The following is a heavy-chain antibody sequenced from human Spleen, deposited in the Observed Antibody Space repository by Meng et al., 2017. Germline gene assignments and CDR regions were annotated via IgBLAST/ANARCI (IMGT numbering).Heavy chain of an antibody. CDR2: IFYSGST. CDR1: GGSISSGGYY. V-gene: IGHV4-31*01. CDR3: ARGSCSGGGCYSAWYFDL. J-gene: IGHJ2*01. D-gene: IGHD2-15*01. Sequence: SETLSLTCTVSGGSISSGGYYWNWIRQHPGKGLECIGYIFYSGSTYYNPSLKSLVSISVDTSKNQFSLKLSSVTAADTAVYYCARGSCSGGGCYSAWYFDLWGHGTLVTVSS.